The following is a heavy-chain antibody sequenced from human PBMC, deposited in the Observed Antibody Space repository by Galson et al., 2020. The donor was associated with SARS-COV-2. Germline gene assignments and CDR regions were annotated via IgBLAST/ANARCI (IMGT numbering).Heavy chain of an antibody. CDR2: IWYDGSNK. Sequence: GGSLRLSCAASGFTFSSYGMHWVRQAPGKGLEWVAVIWYDGSNKYYADSVKGRFTISRDNSKNTLYLQMNSLRAEDTAVYYCARGGYCSSTSCYTVPTGSRGHASDNYYYGMDVWGQGTTVTVSS. CDR3: ARGGYCSSTSCYTVPTGSRGHASDNYYYGMDV. V-gene: IGHV3-33*01. CDR1: GFTFSSYG. J-gene: IGHJ6*02. D-gene: IGHD2-2*02.